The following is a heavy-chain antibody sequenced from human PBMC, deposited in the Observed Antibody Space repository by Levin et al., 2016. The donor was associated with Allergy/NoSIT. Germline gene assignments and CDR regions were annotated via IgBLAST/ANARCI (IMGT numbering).Heavy chain of an antibody. J-gene: IGHJ5*02. V-gene: IGHV3-23*01. D-gene: IGHD6-25*01. Sequence: WIRQPPGKGLEWVSTITNNGDSTYYADSVKGRFTISRDNSKNTLYLEMNSLRVEDTAVYYCAKSAAYSFNWFDPWGQGALVTVSS. CDR3: AKSAAYSFNWFDP. CDR2: ITNNGDST.